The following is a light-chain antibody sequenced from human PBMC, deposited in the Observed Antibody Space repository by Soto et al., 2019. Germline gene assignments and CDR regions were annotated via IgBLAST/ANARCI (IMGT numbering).Light chain of an antibody. V-gene: IGKV2-30*02. Sequence: EDELTQSPLSLPVTLGQPASISCRSSQRLLHRDGHTYLNWSQQRPGQSPRRLIYKVSNWDSGVPDRFSGSGSGTDFTLKISWVEAEDVGLYYCMHCTFLLWPFCHGANVDI. J-gene: IGKJ3*01. CDR2: KVS. CDR1: QRLLHRDGHTY. CDR3: MHCTFLLWP.